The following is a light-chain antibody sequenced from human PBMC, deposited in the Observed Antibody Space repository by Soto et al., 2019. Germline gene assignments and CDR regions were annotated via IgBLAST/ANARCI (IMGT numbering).Light chain of an antibody. J-gene: IGKJ4*01. CDR1: QGIGDT. Sequence: EVVMRQSPATLSVSPGERATLSYRASQGIGDTLAWYQHKPGQTPRLLIYDTSTRATGVPTRFSGSRSGAEFTLTINSLQSEDFAVYYCQPYNNWPLTFGGGTKVVIK. V-gene: IGKV3-15*01. CDR3: QPYNNWPLT. CDR2: DTS.